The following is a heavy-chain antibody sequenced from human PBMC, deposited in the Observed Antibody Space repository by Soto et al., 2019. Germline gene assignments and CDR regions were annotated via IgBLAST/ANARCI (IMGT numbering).Heavy chain of an antibody. Sequence: EVQLVDSGGGLVKPGGSLRLSCEASGFSVSKAWMNWVRQAPGKGLEWVGRIKTRDEGETTNYAAHVKGRVTISRDDSKNTLYLQMNSLKTEDTAVYFCTTGSVEGFWCQGTTVTVSS. V-gene: IGHV3-15*07. D-gene: IGHD2-15*01. CDR2: IKTRDEGETT. CDR3: TTGSVEGF. J-gene: IGHJ6*02. CDR1: GFSVSKAW.